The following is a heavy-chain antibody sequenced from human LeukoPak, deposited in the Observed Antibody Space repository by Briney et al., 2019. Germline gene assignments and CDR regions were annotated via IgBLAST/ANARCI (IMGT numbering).Heavy chain of an antibody. V-gene: IGHV3-23*01. CDR2: ISGSGGGT. Sequence: GGSLRLSCAASGFTFSSYAMSWVRQAPGKGLEWVSAISGSGGGTYYADSVKGRFTISRDNSKNTLYLQMNSLRAEDTAVYYCAKDLDYYGSGSSWDWGQGTLVTVSS. CDR1: GFTFSSYA. J-gene: IGHJ4*02. D-gene: IGHD3-10*01. CDR3: AKDLDYYGSGSSWD.